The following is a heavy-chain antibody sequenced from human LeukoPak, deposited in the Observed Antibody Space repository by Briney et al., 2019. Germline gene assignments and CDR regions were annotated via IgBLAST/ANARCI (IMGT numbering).Heavy chain of an antibody. Sequence: PGGSLRLSCAASGFTFSSYWMSWVRRAPGKGLEWVANIKQDGSEKYYVDSVKGRFTISRDNAKNSLYVQMNSLRAEDTAVYYCARDRHDYTHYFDYWGQGTLVTVSS. CDR3: ARDRHDYTHYFDY. D-gene: IGHD4-11*01. CDR2: IKQDGSEK. CDR1: GFTFSSYW. J-gene: IGHJ4*02. V-gene: IGHV3-7*01.